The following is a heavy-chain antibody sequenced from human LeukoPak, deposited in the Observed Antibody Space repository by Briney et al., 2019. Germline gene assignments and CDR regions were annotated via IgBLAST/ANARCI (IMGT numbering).Heavy chain of an antibody. CDR1: GGSFSGYY. V-gene: IGHV4-34*01. CDR2: INHSGST. CDR3: ARAPYSSGWYGDY. Sequence: SETLSLTCAVYGGSFSGYYWSLIRQPPGKGLEWIGEINHSGSTNYNPSLKSRVTISVDTSKNQFSLKLSSVTAADTAVYYCARAPYSSGWYGDYWGQGTLVTVSS. J-gene: IGHJ4*02. D-gene: IGHD6-19*01.